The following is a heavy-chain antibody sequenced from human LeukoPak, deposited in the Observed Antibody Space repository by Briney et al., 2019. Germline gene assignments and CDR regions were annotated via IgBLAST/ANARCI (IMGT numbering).Heavy chain of an antibody. CDR1: GYTFTDYY. CDR3: AREGKGEQAGLFDY. CDR2: VDPEDGET. V-gene: IGHV1-69-2*01. Sequence: GASVKVSCKASGYTFTDYYVHWVQQAPGKGLEWMGRVDPEDGETIYAEKFQGRVTITADTSTDTAYMELSSLRSEDTAVYYCAREGKGEQAGLFDYWGQGTLVTVSS. J-gene: IGHJ4*02. D-gene: IGHD3-16*01.